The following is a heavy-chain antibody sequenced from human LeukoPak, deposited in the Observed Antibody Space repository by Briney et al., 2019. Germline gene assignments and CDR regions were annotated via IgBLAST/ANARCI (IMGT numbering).Heavy chain of an antibody. CDR1: GYTFTSYD. CDR2: MNPNSGNT. D-gene: IGHD4-17*01. CDR3: ARETYGRDAFDI. J-gene: IGHJ3*02. V-gene: IGHV1-8*01. Sequence: GASVKVSCKASGYTFTSYDINWVRQATGQGLEWMGWMNPNSGNTGYAQKFQGRVTMTRDTSTSTVYMELSSLRSEDTAVYYCARETYGRDAFDIWGQGTMVTVSS.